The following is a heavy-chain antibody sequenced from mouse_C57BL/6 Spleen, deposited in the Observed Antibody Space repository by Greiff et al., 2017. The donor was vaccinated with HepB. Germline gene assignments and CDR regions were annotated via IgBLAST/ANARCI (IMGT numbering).Heavy chain of an antibody. V-gene: IGHV1-82*01. Sequence: QVQLKESGPELVKPGASVKISCKASGYAFSSSWMNWVKQRPGKGLEWIGRIYPGDGDTNYNGKLKGKATLTADKSSSTAYMQLSSLTSEDSAVYFCARLGAAQATQAMDYWGQGTSVTVSS. J-gene: IGHJ4*01. CDR2: IYPGDGDT. D-gene: IGHD3-2*02. CDR1: GYAFSSSW. CDR3: ARLGAAQATQAMDY.